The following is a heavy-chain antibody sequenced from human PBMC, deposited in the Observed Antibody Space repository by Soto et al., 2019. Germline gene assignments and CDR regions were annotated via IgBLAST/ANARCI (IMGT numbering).Heavy chain of an antibody. CDR3: ARSDSSGYLYFDY. CDR1: GGSFSGYY. Sequence: PSETLSLTCAVYGGSFSGYYWSWIRQPPGKGLEWIGEINHSGSTNYNPSLKSRVTISVDTSKNQFSLKLSSVTAADTAVHYCARSDSSGYLYFDYWGQGTLVTVSS. CDR2: INHSGST. V-gene: IGHV4-34*01. J-gene: IGHJ4*02. D-gene: IGHD3-22*01.